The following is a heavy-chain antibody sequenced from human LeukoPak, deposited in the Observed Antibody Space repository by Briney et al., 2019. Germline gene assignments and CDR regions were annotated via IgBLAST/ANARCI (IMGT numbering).Heavy chain of an antibody. D-gene: IGHD1-20*01. CDR1: GYTFTSYA. CDR2: IIPILGIA. J-gene: IGHJ4*02. CDR3: ARDQSNWNDPTVFDY. Sequence: ASVKVSCKASGYTFTSYAISWVRQAPGQGLEWMGRIIPILGIANYAQKFQGRVTITADKSTSTAYMELSSLRSEDTAVYYCARDQSNWNDPTVFDYWGQGTLVTVSS. V-gene: IGHV1-69*04.